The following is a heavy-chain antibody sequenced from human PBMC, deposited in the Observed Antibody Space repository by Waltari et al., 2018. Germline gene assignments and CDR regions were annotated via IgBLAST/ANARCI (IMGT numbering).Heavy chain of an antibody. CDR2: INTDNGNT. CDR1: GYTFTTYA. J-gene: IGHJ6*02. CDR3: ARISEVTTSGDYYGLDV. V-gene: IGHV1-3*04. Sequence: QVQLVQSGAEVKSPGASVRVSCKASGYTFTTYAIHWVRQAPGLRLEWMGWINTDNGNTKYSQKFQGRVTITRDTSASTASLELSSLRSEDTAVYYCARISEVTTSGDYYGLDVWGQGTTVTVSS. D-gene: IGHD4-17*01.